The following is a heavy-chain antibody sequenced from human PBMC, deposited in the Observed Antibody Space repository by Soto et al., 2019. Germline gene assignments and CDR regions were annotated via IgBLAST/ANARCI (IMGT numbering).Heavy chain of an antibody. J-gene: IGHJ2*01. V-gene: IGHV1-69*12. CDR1: GGTFSSYA. CDR2: IIPIFGTA. Sequence: QVQLVQSGAEVKKPGSSVKVSCKASGGTFSSYAISWVRQAPGQGLEWMGGIIPIFGTANYAQKFQGRVTITADESTSTAYMELSSLRSEDTAVYYCESPRSGYSSAYWYFDLWGRGTLVTVSS. D-gene: IGHD6-25*01. CDR3: ESPRSGYSSAYWYFDL.